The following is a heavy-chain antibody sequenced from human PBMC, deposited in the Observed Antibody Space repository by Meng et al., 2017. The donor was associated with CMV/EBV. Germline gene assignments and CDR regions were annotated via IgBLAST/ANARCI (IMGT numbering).Heavy chain of an antibody. J-gene: IGHJ5*02. CDR3: ARRVTMAGNWFDP. CDR2: IIPIFGTA. CDR1: GGTFSSYA. Sequence: SVKVSCKASGGTFSSYAISWVRQAPGQGLEWMGGIIPIFGTANYAQKFQGRVTITTDESTSTAYMELSSLRSEDTAVYYCARRVTMAGNWFDPGAREPWSPSPQ. V-gene: IGHV1-69*05. D-gene: IGHD4/OR15-4a*01.